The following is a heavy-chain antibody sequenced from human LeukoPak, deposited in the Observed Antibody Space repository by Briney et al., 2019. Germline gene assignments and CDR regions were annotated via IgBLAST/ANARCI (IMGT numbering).Heavy chain of an antibody. CDR3: AKGAAAGLVDWFDP. J-gene: IGHJ5*02. Sequence: GGSLRLSCAASGFIFSNYALMWVRQAPGKGLEWVSSITGRGDETFYADSVKGRFSLSRDNSKNMLYLQMYSLGAEDTAIYYGAKGAAAGLVDWFDPWGQGTLVTVSS. D-gene: IGHD6-13*01. V-gene: IGHV3-23*01. CDR1: GFIFSNYA. CDR2: ITGRGDET.